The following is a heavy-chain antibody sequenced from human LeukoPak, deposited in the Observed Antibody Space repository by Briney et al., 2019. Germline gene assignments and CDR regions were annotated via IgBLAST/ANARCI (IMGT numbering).Heavy chain of an antibody. CDR2: ISYDGSNK. CDR3: ARVPQGLRFGNAFDI. Sequence: GGSLRLSCAASGFTFSSYAMHWVRQAPGKGLEWVAVISYDGSNKYYADSVKGRFTISRDNSKNTLYLQMNSLRAEDTAVYYCARVPQGLRFGNAFDIWGQGTMVTVSS. J-gene: IGHJ3*02. V-gene: IGHV3-30-3*01. D-gene: IGHD3-3*01. CDR1: GFTFSSYA.